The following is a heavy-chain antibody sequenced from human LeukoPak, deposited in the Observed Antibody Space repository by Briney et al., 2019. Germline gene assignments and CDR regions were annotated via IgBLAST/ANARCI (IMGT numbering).Heavy chain of an antibody. CDR2: IYRSGSS. D-gene: IGHD6-19*01. Sequence: SETLSLTCTVSGASVGSSNWWSWVRQPPGKGLEWVGEIYRSGSSTYNPSLKTRASISVDKSTNQFSLNLTSVTDADTAIYYCAGSSGWTYFDYWGQGNLVSVSS. V-gene: IGHV4-4*02. CDR1: GASVGSSNW. J-gene: IGHJ4*02. CDR3: AGSSGWTYFDY.